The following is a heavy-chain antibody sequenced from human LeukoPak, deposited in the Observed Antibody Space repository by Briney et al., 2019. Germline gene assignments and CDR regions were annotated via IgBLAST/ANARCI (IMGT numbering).Heavy chain of an antibody. J-gene: IGHJ5*02. CDR1: GFTFSSYA. CDR2: ISGSGGST. V-gene: IGHV3-23*01. CDR3: ARADYYDSSGYYYDWFDP. Sequence: PGGSLRLSCAASGFTFSSYAMSWVRQAPGKGLEWVSVISGSGGSTYNADSVKGRFTISRDNSKNTLYLQMNSLRAEDTAVYYCARADYYDSSGYYYDWFDPWGQGTLVTVSS. D-gene: IGHD3-22*01.